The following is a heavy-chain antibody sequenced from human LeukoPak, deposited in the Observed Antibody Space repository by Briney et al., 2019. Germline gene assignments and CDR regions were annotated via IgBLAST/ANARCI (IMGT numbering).Heavy chain of an antibody. D-gene: IGHD5-18*01. Sequence: GGSLRLSCAASGFTFSSYWMSWVRQAPGKGLEWVANIKEDGSEQYYVDSVKGRFTISSDNAKNSLYLQMNSLRAEDTAVYYCATYQGYNYGPFDYWGQGTLVTVSS. J-gene: IGHJ4*02. V-gene: IGHV3-7*05. CDR2: IKEDGSEQ. CDR1: GFTFSSYW. CDR3: ATYQGYNYGPFDY.